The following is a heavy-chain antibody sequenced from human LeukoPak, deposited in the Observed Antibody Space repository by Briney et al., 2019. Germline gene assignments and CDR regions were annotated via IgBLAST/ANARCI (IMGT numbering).Heavy chain of an antibody. V-gene: IGHV3-23*01. CDR1: GFTFSSYA. D-gene: IGHD1-1*01. Sequence: GGSLRLSCAASGFTFSSYAMSWVRQAPGKGLEWVSAVSHSGGTTYYADSVKGRFTISRDNSKNTLYLQMNSLRAEDTAVYYCAKDAGTPPAGPFDYWGQGTLVTVSS. J-gene: IGHJ4*02. CDR3: AKDAGTPPAGPFDY. CDR2: VSHSGGTT.